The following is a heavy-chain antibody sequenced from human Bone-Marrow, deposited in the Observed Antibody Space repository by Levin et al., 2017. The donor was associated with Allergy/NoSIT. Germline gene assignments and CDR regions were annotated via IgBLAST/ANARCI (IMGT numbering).Heavy chain of an antibody. CDR2: TFYRSKWYY. D-gene: IGHD1-26*01. CDR3: ARERFISSGKYVLDY. V-gene: IGHV6-1*01. CDR1: GDSVSSDIAT. J-gene: IGHJ4*02. Sequence: SETLSLTCAISGDSVSSDIATWTWIRQSSSRGLEWLGRTFYRSKWYYDYALSVESRITINPATSKNQFSLQLSSVTPEDTAVYYCARERFISSGKYVLDYWGQGTLVTVSS.